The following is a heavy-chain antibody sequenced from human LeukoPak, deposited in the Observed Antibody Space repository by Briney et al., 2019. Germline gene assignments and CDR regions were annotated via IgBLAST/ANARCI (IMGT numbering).Heavy chain of an antibody. Sequence: GASVKVSCKASGYTFTGYYMHWVRQAPGQGLEGMGWINPNSGGTNYAQKFQGRVTMTRDTSISTAYMELSRLRSDDTAVYYCARDRGELRGGFDYWGQGALVTVSS. J-gene: IGHJ4*02. D-gene: IGHD1-26*01. V-gene: IGHV1-2*02. CDR3: ARDRGELRGGFDY. CDR1: GYTFTGYY. CDR2: INPNSGGT.